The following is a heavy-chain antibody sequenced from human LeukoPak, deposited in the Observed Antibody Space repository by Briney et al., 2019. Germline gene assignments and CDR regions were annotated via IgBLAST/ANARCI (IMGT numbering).Heavy chain of an antibody. CDR1: GFTFDIYA. J-gene: IGHJ4*02. D-gene: IGHD2-15*01. CDR2: MSYVGSNK. Sequence: PGGSLRLSCAASGFTFDIYAMHWVRQAPGKGLEWVAVMSYVGSNKYYADSVKGRFTISRDNSRNTLHLQMSSLRVADTAVYYCARDQVELCSSGSCYVIDNWGPGTLVAVSS. V-gene: IGHV3-30*04. CDR3: ARDQVELCSSGSCYVIDN.